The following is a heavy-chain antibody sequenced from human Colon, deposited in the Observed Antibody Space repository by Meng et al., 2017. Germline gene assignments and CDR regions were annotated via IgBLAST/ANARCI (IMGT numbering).Heavy chain of an antibody. D-gene: IGHD6-19*01. J-gene: IGHJ2*01. CDR3: AREVEQWLANWYFDL. CDR2: IYHSGIT. Sequence: SETLSLTCPVSGFSITSGYYWGWIRQPPGKGLEWLGSIYHSGITYYNPSLKSRLTISVETSKNQFSLKLTSVTAADTAVYYCAREVEQWLANWYFDLWGRGTLVTVSS. V-gene: IGHV4-38-2*02. CDR1: GFSITSGYY.